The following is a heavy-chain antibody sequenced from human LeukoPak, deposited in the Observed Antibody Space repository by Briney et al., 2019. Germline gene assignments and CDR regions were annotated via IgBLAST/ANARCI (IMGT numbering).Heavy chain of an antibody. CDR2: IYYSGST. V-gene: IGHV4-59*01. Sequence: SETLSLTCTVSGGSISSYYCSWIRQPPGKGLEWVGYIYYSGSTNFNPSLKSRVTISVDTSKNQFSLKLSSVTAADTDVYYCARASSGWQRAHFDYWGQGTLVTVSS. D-gene: IGHD6-19*01. CDR1: GGSISSYY. J-gene: IGHJ4*02. CDR3: ARASSGWQRAHFDY.